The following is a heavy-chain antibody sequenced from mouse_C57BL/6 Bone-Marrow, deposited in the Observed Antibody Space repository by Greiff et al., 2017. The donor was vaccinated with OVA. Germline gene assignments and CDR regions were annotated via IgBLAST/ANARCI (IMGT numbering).Heavy chain of an antibody. CDR2: IYPRSGNT. Sequence: VKLQESGAELARPGASVKLSCKASGYTFTSYGISWVKQRTGQGLEWIGEIYPRSGNTYYNEKFKGKATLTADKSSSTAYMELRSLTSEDSAVYFCARSAPEFAYWGQGTLVTVSA. V-gene: IGHV1-81*01. CDR3: ARSAPEFAY. J-gene: IGHJ3*01. CDR1: GYTFTSYG.